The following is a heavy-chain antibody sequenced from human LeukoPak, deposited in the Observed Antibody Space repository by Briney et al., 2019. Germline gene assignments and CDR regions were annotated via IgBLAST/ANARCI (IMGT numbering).Heavy chain of an antibody. CDR2: VSSDGSIK. Sequence: GGSLRLSCVASGFTFSSYGIHWVRQAPGKGLEWVAVVSSDGSIKYNADSVKGRFTISRDTSKNTVYLQMNSLGAEDTAFYYCARGYSSGWLGYCDYWGQGTLVTVSS. CDR3: ARGYSSGWLGYCDY. V-gene: IGHV3-30*03. D-gene: IGHD6-25*01. CDR1: GFTFSSYG. J-gene: IGHJ4*02.